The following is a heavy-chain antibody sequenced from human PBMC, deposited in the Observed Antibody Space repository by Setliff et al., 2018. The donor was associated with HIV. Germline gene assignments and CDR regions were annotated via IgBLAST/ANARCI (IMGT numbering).Heavy chain of an antibody. V-gene: IGHV3-7*03. J-gene: IGHJ3*02. CDR2: IKQDGSEK. Sequence: QAGGSLRLSCAASEFTFSGHWMSWVRQALGKGLEWVANIKQDGSEKNYVDFVKGRFTISRDNAKNSLYLQMNSLRAEDTAVYYCARTYYYDASGYYRPFDIWGQGTMVTVSS. CDR3: ARTYYYDASGYYRPFDI. CDR1: EFTFSGHW. D-gene: IGHD3-22*01.